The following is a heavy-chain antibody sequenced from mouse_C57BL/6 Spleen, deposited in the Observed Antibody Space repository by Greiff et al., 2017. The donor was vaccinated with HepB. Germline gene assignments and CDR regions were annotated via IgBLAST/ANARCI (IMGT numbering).Heavy chain of an antibody. D-gene: IGHD1-1*01. V-gene: IGHV1-54*01. CDR3: ARGDYGGNY. Sequence: VQLQQSGAELVRPGTSVKVSCKASGYAFTNYLIEWVKQRPGQGLEWIGVINPGSGGTNYNEKFKGKATLTADKSSSTAYMQLSSLTSEDSAVYCCARGDYGGNYWGQGTTLTVSS. CDR2: INPGSGGT. J-gene: IGHJ2*01. CDR1: GYAFTNYL.